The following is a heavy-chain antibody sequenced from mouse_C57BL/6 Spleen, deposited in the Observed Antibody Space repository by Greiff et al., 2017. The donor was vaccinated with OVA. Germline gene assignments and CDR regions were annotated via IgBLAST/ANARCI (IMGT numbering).Heavy chain of an antibody. V-gene: IGHV3-6*01. Sequence: EVQLQQSGPGLVKPSQSLSLTCSLTGYSITSGYYWNWIRQFPGNKLEWMGYISYDGSNNYNPSLKNRISITRDTSKNQFFLKLNSVTTEDTATYYCASGYAMDYWGQGTSVTVSS. CDR2: ISYDGSN. J-gene: IGHJ4*01. CDR3: ASGYAMDY. CDR1: GYSITSGYY.